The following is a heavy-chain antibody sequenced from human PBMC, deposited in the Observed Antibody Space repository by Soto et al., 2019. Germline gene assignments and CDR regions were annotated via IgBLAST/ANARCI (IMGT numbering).Heavy chain of an antibody. CDR1: GGSFSGYY. CDR3: ARGAAAAGVPAIYSYYGMDG. CDR2: INQSGST. V-gene: IGHV4-34*01. Sequence: SETLSLTCAVCGGSFSGYYWSWIRHPPGKGLEWIGEINQSGSTNYNPSLKSRVTISVDTSKNQFSLKLSSVTAADTAVYYCARGAAAAGVPAIYSYYGMDGGGQGPTLTVYS. D-gene: IGHD6-13*01. J-gene: IGHJ6*02.